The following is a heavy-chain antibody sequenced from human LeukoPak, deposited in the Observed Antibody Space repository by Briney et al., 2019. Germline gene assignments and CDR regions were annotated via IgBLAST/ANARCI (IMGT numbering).Heavy chain of an antibody. D-gene: IGHD5-24*01. Sequence: SQTLSLTCTVSGGSISSGGYYWSWIRQPPGKGLDWIGEIYLGETTNYNPSLKSRVTMSIDKSKNQFSLNLNSVTAADTAIYYCVTSARWSLISWGRGTLVTVSS. J-gene: IGHJ5*02. CDR3: VTSARWSLIS. V-gene: IGHV4-30-2*01. CDR1: GGSISSGGYY. CDR2: IYLGETT.